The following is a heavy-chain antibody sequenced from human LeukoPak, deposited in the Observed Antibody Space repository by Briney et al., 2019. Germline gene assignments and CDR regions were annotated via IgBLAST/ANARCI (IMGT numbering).Heavy chain of an antibody. Sequence: PGGSLRLSCAASGFTVSSNYMSWVRQAPGKGLEWVSVIYSCGSTYYADSVKGRFTISRDNSKNTLYLQINSLRSEDTAVYYCARLSGSYGHTRFDYWGQGTLVTVSS. J-gene: IGHJ4*02. D-gene: IGHD1-26*01. CDR3: ARLSGSYGHTRFDY. CDR2: IYSCGST. V-gene: IGHV3-53*05. CDR1: GFTVSSNY.